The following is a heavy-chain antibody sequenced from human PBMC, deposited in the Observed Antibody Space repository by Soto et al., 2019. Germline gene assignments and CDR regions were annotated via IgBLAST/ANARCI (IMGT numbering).Heavy chain of an antibody. CDR2: ISAYNGNT. Sequence: ASVKVSCKASGYSFTNYGISWVRQAPGQGLEWMGWISAYNGNTNYAQKLQGRVTMTTDTSTSTAYMELRSLRSDDTAVYYCARVDRPWSGYYTFDAFDIWGQGTMVTVSS. V-gene: IGHV1-18*01. CDR1: GYSFTNYG. J-gene: IGHJ3*02. D-gene: IGHD3-3*01. CDR3: ARVDRPWSGYYTFDAFDI.